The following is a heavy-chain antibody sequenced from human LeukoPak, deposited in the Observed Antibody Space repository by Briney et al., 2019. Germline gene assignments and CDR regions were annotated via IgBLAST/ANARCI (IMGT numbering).Heavy chain of an antibody. J-gene: IGHJ4*02. CDR3: AKDGPGGLDPYYYDSSGYYRFDY. V-gene: IGHV3-11*04. CDR2: ISSSGSTI. D-gene: IGHD3-22*01. Sequence: PGGSLRLSCAASGFTFSDYYMSWIRQAPGKGLEWVSYISSSGSTIYYADSVKGRFTISRDNSKNTLYLQMNSLRAEDTAVYYCAKDGPGGLDPYYYDSSGYYRFDYWGQGTLVTVSS. CDR1: GFTFSDYY.